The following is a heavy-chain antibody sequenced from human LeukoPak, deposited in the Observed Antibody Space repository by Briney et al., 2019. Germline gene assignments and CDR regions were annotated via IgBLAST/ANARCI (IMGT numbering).Heavy chain of an antibody. J-gene: IGHJ4*02. V-gene: IGHV3-23*01. Sequence: GGSLRLSCAASGFTFTNSAMTWVRQAPGKGLEWVSTISGSGGNTYYAESVKGRFTISRDNSENTLDLQMNSLRAEDTAVYYCVKDLSGTYHFDYWGQGTLVTVSS. CDR1: GFTFTNSA. CDR2: ISGSGGNT. CDR3: VKDLSGTYHFDY. D-gene: IGHD3-10*01.